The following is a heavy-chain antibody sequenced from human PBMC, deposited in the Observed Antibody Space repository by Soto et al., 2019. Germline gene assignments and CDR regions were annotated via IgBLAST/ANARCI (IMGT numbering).Heavy chain of an antibody. Sequence: ASVKVSCKVSGYTLTELSMHWVRQAPGKGLEWMGGFDPEDGETIYADSMKGRFTISRDNSKNTLYVQMNSLRAEDTAVYYCARAIPGTWLFDYWGQGTLVTVSS. CDR3: ARAIPGTWLFDY. CDR1: GYTLTELS. CDR2: FDPEDGET. V-gene: IGHV1-24*01. J-gene: IGHJ4*02. D-gene: IGHD1-1*01.